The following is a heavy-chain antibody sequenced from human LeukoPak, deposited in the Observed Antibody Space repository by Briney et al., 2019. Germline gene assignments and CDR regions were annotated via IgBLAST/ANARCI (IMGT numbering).Heavy chain of an antibody. CDR3: AKSIAAGGWFDP. J-gene: IGHJ5*02. CDR2: INHSGST. D-gene: IGHD6-6*01. CDR1: GGSFSGYY. V-gene: IGHV4-34*01. Sequence: PSETLSLTCAVYGGSFSGYYWSWVRQPPGQGLEWIGEINHSGSTKYNPSNKRRITITVATSNNRSALKLRSMPGADTAVDYCAKSIAAGGWFDPWGQGTLVTVSS.